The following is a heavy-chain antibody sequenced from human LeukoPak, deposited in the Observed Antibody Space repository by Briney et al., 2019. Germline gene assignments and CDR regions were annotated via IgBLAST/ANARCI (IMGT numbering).Heavy chain of an antibody. V-gene: IGHV3-30-3*01. D-gene: IGHD6-13*01. CDR3: ARGPNGSWSGLDY. Sequence: GGSLRLSCVASGFTFSRYVMHWVRQAPGKGLEWVAVISYDGSDKPYADSVKGRFTISRDNSKNTLYVQMNSLRAEDTAVYYCARGPNGSWSGLDYWGQGALVTVSS. CDR2: ISYDGSDK. J-gene: IGHJ4*02. CDR1: GFTFSRYV.